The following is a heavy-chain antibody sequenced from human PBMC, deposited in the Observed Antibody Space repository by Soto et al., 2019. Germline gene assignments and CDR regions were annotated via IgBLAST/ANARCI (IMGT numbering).Heavy chain of an antibody. CDR2: IYSGGST. Sequence: GESLKISCAASGFTVSSNYMSWVRQAPGKGLEWVSVIYSGGSTYYADSVKGRFTISRDNSKNTLYLQMNSLRAEDTAVYYCAKIDVDYGDYVFDYWGQGTLVTVSS. V-gene: IGHV3-66*01. CDR3: AKIDVDYGDYVFDY. J-gene: IGHJ4*02. D-gene: IGHD4-17*01. CDR1: GFTVSSNY.